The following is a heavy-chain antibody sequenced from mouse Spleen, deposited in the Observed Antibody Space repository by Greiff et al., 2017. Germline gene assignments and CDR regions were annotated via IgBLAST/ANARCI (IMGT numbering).Heavy chain of an antibody. Sequence: QVQLKESGPELVKPGASVKISCEASGYSFTSYYIHWVKQRPGQGLEWIGWIYPGSGNTKYNEKFKGKATLTADTSSSTAYMQLSGLTSEDSAVYYCASSARSYYYAMDYWGQGTSVTVSS. CDR2: IYPGSGNT. V-gene: IGHV1-66*01. CDR1: GYSFTSYY. J-gene: IGHJ4*01. CDR3: ASSARSYYYAMDY. D-gene: IGHD3-1*01.